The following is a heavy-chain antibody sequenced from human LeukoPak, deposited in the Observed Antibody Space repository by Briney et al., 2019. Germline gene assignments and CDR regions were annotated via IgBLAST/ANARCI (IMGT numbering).Heavy chain of an antibody. J-gene: IGHJ4*02. Sequence: GGSLKLSCAASGFTFSSYAIHWVRQAPGEGLEWVAVISYDGSNKYYADSVKGRFTISRDNSKNTVYLQMNSLRVEDTAVYYCARGMGGYGGYDYWGQGTLVTVSS. V-gene: IGHV3-30*14. D-gene: IGHD5-12*01. CDR1: GFTFSSYA. CDR3: ARGMGGYGGYDY. CDR2: ISYDGSNK.